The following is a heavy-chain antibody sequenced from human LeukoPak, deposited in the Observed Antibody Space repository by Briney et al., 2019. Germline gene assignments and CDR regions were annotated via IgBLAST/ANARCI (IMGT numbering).Heavy chain of an antibody. CDR1: GYSISSGFY. CDR2: IYLNGYT. Sequence: SETLSLTCSVSGYSISSGFYWGWIRQSPGKGLEWIGTIYLNGYTYYSPSLRSRVAISVDTSKNQFSLKLTSVTVADTAVYYCASQDIVVVPAAPSYMDVWGKGTTVTVSS. CDR3: ASQDIVVVPAAPSYMDV. V-gene: IGHV4-38-2*01. D-gene: IGHD2-2*01. J-gene: IGHJ6*03.